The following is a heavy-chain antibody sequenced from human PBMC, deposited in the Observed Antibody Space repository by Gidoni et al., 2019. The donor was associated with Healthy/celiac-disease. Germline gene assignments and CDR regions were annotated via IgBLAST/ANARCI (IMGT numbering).Heavy chain of an antibody. D-gene: IGHD2-15*01. V-gene: IGHV1-69*01. Sequence: QVQLVQSGAEVKKPGSSVKVSCKASGGTFSSYAISWVRQAPGQGLEWMGGIIPIFGTANYAQKFQGRVTITADESTSTAYMELSSLRSEDTAVYYCARGGYCSGGSCYSPYNWFDPWGQGTLVTVSS. J-gene: IGHJ5*02. CDR3: ARGGYCSGGSCYSPYNWFDP. CDR2: IIPIFGTA. CDR1: GGTFSSYA.